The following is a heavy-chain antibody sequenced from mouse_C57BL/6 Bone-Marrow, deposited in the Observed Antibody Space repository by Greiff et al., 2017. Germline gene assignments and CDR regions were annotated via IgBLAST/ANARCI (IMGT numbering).Heavy chain of an antibody. Sequence: EVKLVESGGGLVKPGGSLKLSCAASGFTFSSYAMSWVRQTPEKRLEWVATISDGGSYTNYPDNVKGRFTLSRDNATNNLYLQMSHLKSEDTAMYDCARAYYGSSWFAYWGQGTLVTVSA. CDR1: GFTFSSYA. V-gene: IGHV5-4*03. D-gene: IGHD1-1*01. J-gene: IGHJ3*01. CDR3: ARAYYGSSWFAY. CDR2: ISDGGSYT.